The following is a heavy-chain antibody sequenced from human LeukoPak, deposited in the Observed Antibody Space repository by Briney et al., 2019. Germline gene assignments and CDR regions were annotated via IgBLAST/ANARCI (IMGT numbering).Heavy chain of an antibody. D-gene: IGHD2-15*01. Sequence: GESLKISCNGSGYXFTTNWICWVRQMPGKGLEWTGPIHPAESDTRYSPSFQGQVTISADKSISTAHLQWSSLKASDTAMYYCARLTGYCGGRGCYFDNWGQGTLVTVSS. V-gene: IGHV5-51*01. CDR2: IHPAESDT. J-gene: IGHJ4*02. CDR1: GYXFTTNW. CDR3: ARLTGYCGGRGCYFDN.